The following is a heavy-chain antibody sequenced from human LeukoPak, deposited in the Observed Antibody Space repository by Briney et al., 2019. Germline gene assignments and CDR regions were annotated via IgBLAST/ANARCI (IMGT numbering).Heavy chain of an antibody. CDR2: IYYSGST. D-gene: IGHD6-6*01. J-gene: IGHJ4*02. CDR1: GGSISSYY. V-gene: IGHV4-59*01. CDR3: ARGIAARAFDY. Sequence: SETLSLTCTVSGGSISSYYWSWIRQPPGKGLEWIGYIYYSGSTNCNPSLKSRVTISVDTSKNQFSLKLSSVTAADTAVYYCARGIAARAFDYWGQGTLVTVSS.